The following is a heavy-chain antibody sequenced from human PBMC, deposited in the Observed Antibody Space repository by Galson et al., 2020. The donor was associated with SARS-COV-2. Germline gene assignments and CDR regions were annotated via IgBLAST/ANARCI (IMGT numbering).Heavy chain of an antibody. CDR2: ISAYNGNT. V-gene: IGHV1-18*01. D-gene: IGHD6-13*01. CDR3: ARDASGAAGSVFDY. Sequence: ASVKVSCKASGYTFTTYGISWVRQAPGQGLEWMGWISAYNGNTNYAQNFQGRVTMTTDTSTRTAYMELRSLRSDDKAVYYCARDASGAAGSVFDYWGQGTLVTVSS. CDR1: GYTFTTYG. J-gene: IGHJ4*02.